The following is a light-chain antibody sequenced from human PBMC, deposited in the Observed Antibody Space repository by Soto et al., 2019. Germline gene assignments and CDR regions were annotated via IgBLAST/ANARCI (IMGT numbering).Light chain of an antibody. Sequence: AIRMTQSPSSLSASTGDRVTITCRASQGISSYLAWYQQKPAKAPKLLIYAASTLQSGVPSRFSGSGSGTDFTLTISCLQSEDFATYYCQQYYSYPETFGQGTKVEIK. CDR2: AAS. CDR1: QGISSY. V-gene: IGKV1-8*01. J-gene: IGKJ1*01. CDR3: QQYYSYPET.